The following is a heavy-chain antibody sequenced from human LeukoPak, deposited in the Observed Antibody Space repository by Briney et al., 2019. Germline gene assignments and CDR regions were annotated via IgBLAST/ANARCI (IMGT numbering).Heavy chain of an antibody. CDR2: IYSGGST. CDR1: GCTISSYY. CDR3: ARGIFGLDY. Sequence: PSGTLSLTCTVSGCTISSYYGSWIRQPPGKGLEWMGYIYSGGSTNYNPSLKCRGTRSVDTSKNLFSLKLSSVTAADTAVYYCARGIFGLDYWGQGTLVTVSS. D-gene: IGHD3-3*02. J-gene: IGHJ4*02. V-gene: IGHV4-59*01.